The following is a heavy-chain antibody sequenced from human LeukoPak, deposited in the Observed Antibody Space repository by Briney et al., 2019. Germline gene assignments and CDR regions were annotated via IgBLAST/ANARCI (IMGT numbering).Heavy chain of an antibody. CDR1: GYTFTSYG. CDR2: SSAYNGNT. CDR3: ARDLRGYCSSTSCYLSGLFDY. Sequence: ASVKVSCKASGYTFTSYGISWVRQAPVQRLEWMGWSSAYNGNTNYAQKLQGRVTMTTDTSTSTAYMELRSLRSDDTAVYYCARDLRGYCSSTSCYLSGLFDYWGQGTLVTVSS. D-gene: IGHD2-2*01. V-gene: IGHV1-18*01. J-gene: IGHJ4*02.